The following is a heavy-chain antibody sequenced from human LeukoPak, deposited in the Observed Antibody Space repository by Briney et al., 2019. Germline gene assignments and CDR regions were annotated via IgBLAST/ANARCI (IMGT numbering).Heavy chain of an antibody. D-gene: IGHD5-24*01. V-gene: IGHV4-31*03. CDR3: ARDLGGDGFNLRNWFDP. J-gene: IGHJ5*02. Sequence: SQTLCLTCTVSGFSINSADYYWSWLPPHPGKGLEWIGYIYYSGSRYYNSALKSRVSITIDTSKKQFSLNLSSVTDADTAVYYCARDLGGDGFNLRNWFDPWGQGTLVTVSS. CDR1: GFSINSADYY. CDR2: IYYSGSR.